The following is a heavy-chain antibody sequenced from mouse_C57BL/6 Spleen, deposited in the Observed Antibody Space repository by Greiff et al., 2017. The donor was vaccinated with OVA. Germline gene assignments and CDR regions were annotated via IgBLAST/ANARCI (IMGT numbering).Heavy chain of an antibody. CDR3: ARLNWDYFDY. Sequence: EVHLVESGGGLVKPGGSLKLSCAASGFTFSSYAMSWVRQTPEKRLEWVATISDGGSYTYYPDNVKGRFTISRDNAKNNLYLQMSHLKSEDTAMYYCARLNWDYFDYWGQGTTLTVSS. V-gene: IGHV5-4*01. CDR1: GFTFSSYA. CDR2: ISDGGSYT. D-gene: IGHD4-1*02. J-gene: IGHJ2*01.